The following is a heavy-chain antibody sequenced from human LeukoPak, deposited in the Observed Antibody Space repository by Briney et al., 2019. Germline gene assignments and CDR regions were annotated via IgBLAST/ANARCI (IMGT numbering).Heavy chain of an antibody. CDR3: ARVKVLRFLEWLNQYYYYYMDV. CDR2: IYYSGST. Sequence: SETLSLTCTVSGGSISSGDYYWSWIRQPPGKGLEWIGYIYYSGSTYYNPSLKSRVTISVDTSKNQFSLKLSSVTAADTAVYYCARVKVLRFLEWLNQYYYYYMDVWGKGTTVTVSS. J-gene: IGHJ6*03. V-gene: IGHV4-30-4*08. CDR1: GGSISSGDYY. D-gene: IGHD3-3*01.